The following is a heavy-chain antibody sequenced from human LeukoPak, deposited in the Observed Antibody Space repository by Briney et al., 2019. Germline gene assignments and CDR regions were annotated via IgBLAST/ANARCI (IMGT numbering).Heavy chain of an antibody. J-gene: IGHJ4*02. CDR2: ISPSGGSS. V-gene: IGHV1-46*01. CDR3: ARDRLTGYPTPYFDY. D-gene: IGHD3-9*01. CDR1: GYTLTSYY. Sequence: ASVKVSCKASGYTLTSYYMHWVRQAPGQGLEWMGKISPSGGSSSYAQKFQGRVTMTRDMSTSTVYMELSSLRSDDTAVYYCARDRLTGYPTPYFDYWGQGTLVTVSS.